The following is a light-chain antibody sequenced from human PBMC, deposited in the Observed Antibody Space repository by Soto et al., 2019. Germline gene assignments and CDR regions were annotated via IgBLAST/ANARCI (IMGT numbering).Light chain of an antibody. CDR3: GSYVGSNSYV. CDR2: DVT. J-gene: IGLJ1*01. V-gene: IGLV2-8*01. Sequence: QSALTQPPSASGSPGQSVTISCTGTSSDVGGYNYVSWYQQHPGKAPKLLIYDVTKRPSGVPDRFSGSKSGNTASLTVSGLQAEDEADYYCGSYVGSNSYVFGTGTKLTVL. CDR1: SSDVGGYNY.